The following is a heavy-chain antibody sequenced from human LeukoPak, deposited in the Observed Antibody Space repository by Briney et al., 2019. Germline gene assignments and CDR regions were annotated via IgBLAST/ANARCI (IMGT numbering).Heavy chain of an antibody. J-gene: IGHJ4*02. CDR2: ISTYNGYS. CDR1: GYTFTSSG. D-gene: IGHD6-19*01. Sequence: ASVKVSCRTSGYTFTSSGFTWVRQAPGQGLEWMGWISTYNGYSKYAQNLQGRVTMTADTSTSTAYMELSSLRSDDTAVYYCAKNSTGGYSDYWGQGTLVTVSS. CDR3: AKNSTGGYSDY. V-gene: IGHV1-18*01.